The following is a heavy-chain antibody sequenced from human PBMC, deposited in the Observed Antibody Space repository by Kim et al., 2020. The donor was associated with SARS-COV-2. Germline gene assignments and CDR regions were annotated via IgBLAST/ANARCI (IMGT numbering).Heavy chain of an antibody. J-gene: IGHJ6*02. CDR2: IYTSGST. Sequence: SETLSLTCTVSGGSISSGSYYWSWIRQPAGKGLEWIGRIYTSGSTNYNPSLKSRVTISVDTSKNQFSLKLSSVTAADTAVYYCARAVSNYDILTGYYYVYYGMDVWGQGTTVTVSS. CDR3: ARAVSNYDILTGYYYVYYGMDV. D-gene: IGHD3-9*01. CDR1: GGSISSGSYY. V-gene: IGHV4-61*02.